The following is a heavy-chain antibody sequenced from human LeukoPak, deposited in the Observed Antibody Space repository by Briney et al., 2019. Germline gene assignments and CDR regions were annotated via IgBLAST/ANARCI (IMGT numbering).Heavy chain of an antibody. CDR3: ARGGYYDSSGYYYYYGMDV. D-gene: IGHD3-22*01. CDR1: GFTFSSYG. V-gene: IGHV3-33*08. Sequence: PGGSLRLSCAASGFTFSSYGMHWVRQAPGKGLEWVAVIWYDGSNKYYADSVKGRFTISRDNSKNTLYLQMNSLRAEDTAVYYCARGGYYDSSGYYYYYGMDVWGQGTTVTVSS. J-gene: IGHJ6*02. CDR2: IWYDGSNK.